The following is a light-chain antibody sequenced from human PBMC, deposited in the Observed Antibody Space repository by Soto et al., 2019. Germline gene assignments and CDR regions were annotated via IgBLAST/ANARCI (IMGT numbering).Light chain of an antibody. V-gene: IGKV3-15*01. CDR1: QSVSSN. CDR2: GAS. CDR3: QQYDNWPIT. Sequence: EIVMTQSPATLSVSPGERATLSCMASQSVSSNLAWYQQKPGQAPRLLIYGASTRATGIPARFSGSGSGTGFTLTISSLQSEDFAVYYCQQYDNWPITFGQGTRLEIK. J-gene: IGKJ5*01.